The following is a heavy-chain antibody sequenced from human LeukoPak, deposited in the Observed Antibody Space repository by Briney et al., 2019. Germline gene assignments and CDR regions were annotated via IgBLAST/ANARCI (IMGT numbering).Heavy chain of an antibody. CDR2: IYYSGST. J-gene: IGHJ4*02. D-gene: IGHD3-22*01. CDR3: ARVPPPYDSSGYPDY. CDR1: GGSISSYY. V-gene: IGHV4-59*01. Sequence: PSETLSLTCTVSGGSISSYYWSWIRQPPGKGLEWIGYIYYSGSTNYNPSLKSRVTISVDTSKNQFSLKLSSVTAADTAVYYCARVPPPYDSSGYPDYWGKGTLVTVSS.